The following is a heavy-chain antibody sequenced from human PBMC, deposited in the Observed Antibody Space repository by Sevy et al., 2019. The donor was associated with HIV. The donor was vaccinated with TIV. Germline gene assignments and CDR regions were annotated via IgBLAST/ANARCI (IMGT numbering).Heavy chain of an antibody. CDR1: GFTFSDYG. J-gene: IGHJ4*02. Sequence: GGSLRLSCTASGFTFSDYGMSWVRQAPGKGLEWVANIKQDGSDKHYVDSVKGRFTISRDNAKNSLYLQMNSLGAGDTAVYYCARGVTTVIPFDYWGQGTLVTVSS. CDR3: ARGVTTVIPFDY. CDR2: IKQDGSDK. D-gene: IGHD4-17*01. V-gene: IGHV3-7*01.